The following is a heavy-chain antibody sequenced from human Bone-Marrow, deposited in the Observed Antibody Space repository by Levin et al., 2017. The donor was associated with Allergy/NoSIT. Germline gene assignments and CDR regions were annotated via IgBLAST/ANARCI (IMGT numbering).Heavy chain of an antibody. D-gene: IGHD3-10*01. CDR3: AKDKGVRGVIRSDAFDL. J-gene: IGHJ3*01. V-gene: IGHV3-9*01. CDR2: ISWNSGSI. CDR1: GFTFDDHS. Sequence: QSGGSLRLSCTASGFTFDDHSMNWVRQAPGKGLEWVSGISWNSGSIGYADSVKGRFTISRDNAKNCLYLQMNSLRPEDTALYYCAKDKGVRGVIRSDAFDLWGQGTMVSVSS.